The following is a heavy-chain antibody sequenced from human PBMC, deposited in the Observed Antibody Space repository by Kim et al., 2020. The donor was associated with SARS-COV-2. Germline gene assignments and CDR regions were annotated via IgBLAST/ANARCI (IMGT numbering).Heavy chain of an antibody. Sequence: QKFQGRVTMTRNTSISTAYMELSSLRSEDTAVHYCARGETDYYYYGMDVWGQGTTVTVSS. J-gene: IGHJ6*02. V-gene: IGHV1-8*01. CDR3: ARGETDYYYYGMDV.